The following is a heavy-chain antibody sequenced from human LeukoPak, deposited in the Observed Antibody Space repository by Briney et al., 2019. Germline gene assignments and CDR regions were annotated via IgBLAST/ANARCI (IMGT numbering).Heavy chain of an antibody. Sequence: ASVKVSCKASGYTFTSYDINWVRQATGQGLERMGWMNPNSGNTGYAQKFQGRVTMTRNTSISTAYMELSSLRSEDTAVYYCACSVTTQFQGDYWGQGTLVTVSS. CDR2: MNPNSGNT. CDR3: ACSVTTQFQGDY. D-gene: IGHD4-17*01. V-gene: IGHV1-8*01. CDR1: GYTFTSYD. J-gene: IGHJ4*02.